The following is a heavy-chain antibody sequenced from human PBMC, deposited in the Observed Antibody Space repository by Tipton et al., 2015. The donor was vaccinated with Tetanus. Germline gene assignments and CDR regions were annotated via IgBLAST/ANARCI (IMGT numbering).Heavy chain of an antibody. V-gene: IGHV3-53*01. CDR3: VRDGGSSGWLAY. J-gene: IGHJ4*02. CDR2: MYSGGDT. CDR1: GFTFSNYA. Sequence: SLRLSCVASGFTFSNYAMSWVRQAPGKGLEWVSVMYSGGDTYYVDSVKGRFSISRDNAKNTLYLQMNSLRVEDTAVYYCVRDGGSSGWLAYWGQGTLVTVSS. D-gene: IGHD6-19*01.